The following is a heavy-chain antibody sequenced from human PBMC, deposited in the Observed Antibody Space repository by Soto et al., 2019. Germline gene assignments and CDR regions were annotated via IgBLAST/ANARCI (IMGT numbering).Heavy chain of an antibody. V-gene: IGHV1-18*04. J-gene: IGHJ4*02. CDR3: ARERLNTGWYGFDH. Sequence: QVQLVQSGAEVREPGASVKVSCKTSGYTFSNYDFSWVRQAPGQGLEWMGWVSNKNGVTNYAEKFRDRVTMTTDISTNTIYMELRSLRSDDTAVYFCARERLNTGWYGFDHWGQGTQVTVSS. CDR1: GYTFSNYD. CDR2: VSNKNGVT. D-gene: IGHD6-19*01.